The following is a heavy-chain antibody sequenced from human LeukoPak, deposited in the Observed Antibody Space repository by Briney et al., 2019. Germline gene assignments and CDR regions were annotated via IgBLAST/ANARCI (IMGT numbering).Heavy chain of an antibody. J-gene: IGHJ5*02. Sequence: ASVKVSCKASGYTFTGYYVHWVRQAPGQGLEWMGWINPNSGGTNYAQKFQGRVTMTRDTSISTAYMELSRLRSDDTAVYYCARDLVYESSGYWFDPWGQGTLVTVSS. CDR2: INPNSGGT. D-gene: IGHD3-22*01. V-gene: IGHV1-2*02. CDR1: GYTFTGYY. CDR3: ARDLVYESSGYWFDP.